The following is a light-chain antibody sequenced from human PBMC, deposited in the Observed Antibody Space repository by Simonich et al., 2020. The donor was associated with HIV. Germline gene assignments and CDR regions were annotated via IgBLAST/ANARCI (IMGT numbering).Light chain of an antibody. CDR1: SSDVGGYNY. V-gene: IGLV2-14*01. CDR3: NSYTSSSTWV. Sequence: QSALTQPASVSGSPGQSITISCTGTSSDVGGYNYVSWYQPHPGKAPKLMIYDVSKRPSGVSNRFSGSKSGNTASLTISGLQAEDEADYYCNSYTSSSTWVFGGGTKLTVL. CDR2: DVS. J-gene: IGLJ3*02.